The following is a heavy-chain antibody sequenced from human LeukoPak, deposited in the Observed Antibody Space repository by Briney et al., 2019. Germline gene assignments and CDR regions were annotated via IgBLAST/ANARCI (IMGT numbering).Heavy chain of an antibody. D-gene: IGHD2-2*01. V-gene: IGHV3-30-3*01. CDR1: GFTFSSYA. Sequence: GGSLRLSCAASGFTFSSYAMHWVRQAPGKGLEWVAVISYDGSNKYYADSVKGRFTISRDNSKNTLYLQMNSLRAEDTAVYYWARDIVVVPAAIYYYYYGMDVWGQGTTVTVSS. CDR2: ISYDGSNK. CDR3: ARDIVVVPAAIYYYYYGMDV. J-gene: IGHJ6*02.